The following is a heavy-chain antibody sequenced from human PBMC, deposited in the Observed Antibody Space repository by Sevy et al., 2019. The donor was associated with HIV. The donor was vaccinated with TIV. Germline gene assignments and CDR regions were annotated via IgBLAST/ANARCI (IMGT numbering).Heavy chain of an antibody. CDR1: GFTFSNAW. V-gene: IGHV3-15*01. J-gene: IGHJ6*02. Sequence: GGSLRLSCAASGFTFSNAWMSWVRQAPGKGLEWVGRIKSKTDGGTTDYAAPVKGRFTISRDDSKNTLYLQMNSLKTADKAGYYCTTHTRCSSTSCYEYYYYGMDVWGQGTTVTVSS. CDR3: TTHTRCSSTSCYEYYYYGMDV. CDR2: IKSKTDGGTT. D-gene: IGHD2-2*01.